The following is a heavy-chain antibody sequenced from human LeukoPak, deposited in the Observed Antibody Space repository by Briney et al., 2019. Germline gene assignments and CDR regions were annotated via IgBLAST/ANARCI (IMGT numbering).Heavy chain of an antibody. CDR1: GESLNYYY. CDR3: ASGAWAARLNS. J-gene: IGHJ4*02. Sequence: SDTLSLTCAAYGESLNYYYWSWIRQSPGKGLEWIGDIFDGKTINYNPSLKSRGTISAATSSQQFSLNLKSVTAADTAVYFCASGAWAARLNSWAQGALVIVSS. V-gene: IGHV4-34*12. D-gene: IGHD4-23*01. CDR2: IFDGKTI.